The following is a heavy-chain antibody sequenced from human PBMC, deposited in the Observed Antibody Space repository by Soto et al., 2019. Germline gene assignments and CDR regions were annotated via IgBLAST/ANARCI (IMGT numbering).Heavy chain of an antibody. CDR3: ARDLKKRGYSGYDSLDY. J-gene: IGHJ4*02. CDR2: IIPIFGIA. V-gene: IGHV1-69*08. D-gene: IGHD5-12*01. Sequence: QVQLVQSGAEVKKPGSSVKVSCKASGGTFSSYTISWVRQAPGQGLEWMGRIIPIFGIANYAQKFQGRVTITADKSTSTAYMELSSLRSEDTAVYYCARDLKKRGYSGYDSLDYWGQGTLVTVSS. CDR1: GGTFSSYT.